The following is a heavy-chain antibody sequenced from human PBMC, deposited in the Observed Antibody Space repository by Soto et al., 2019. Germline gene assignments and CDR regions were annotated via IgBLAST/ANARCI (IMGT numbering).Heavy chain of an antibody. CDR1: GDSVSSNSSA. Sequence: SQTLSLTCAISGDSVSSNSSAWNCISQSPSRGLEWLGRTYYRSKWYNDYAVSVKSRITINPDTSKNQFSLQLNSVTPEDTAVYYCARGITTSGPLDAFDIWGQGTMVTVSS. D-gene: IGHD1-20*01. V-gene: IGHV6-1*01. CDR3: ARGITTSGPLDAFDI. J-gene: IGHJ3*02. CDR2: TYYRSKWYN.